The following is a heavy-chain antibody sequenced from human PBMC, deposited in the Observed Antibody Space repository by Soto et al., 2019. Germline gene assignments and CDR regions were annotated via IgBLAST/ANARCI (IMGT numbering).Heavy chain of an antibody. CDR3: TRDPSGITMVRGVIQRGYWFDP. CDR2: ISAYNGNT. Sequence: QVQLVQSGAEVKKPGASVKVSCKASGYTFTSYGISWVRQAPGQGLEWMGWISAYNGNTNYAQKLQGRVTMTTDTSTSTAYMELRSLRSDDTAVYYCTRDPSGITMVRGVIQRGYWFDPWGQGTLVTVSS. CDR1: GYTFTSYG. J-gene: IGHJ5*02. V-gene: IGHV1-18*01. D-gene: IGHD3-10*01.